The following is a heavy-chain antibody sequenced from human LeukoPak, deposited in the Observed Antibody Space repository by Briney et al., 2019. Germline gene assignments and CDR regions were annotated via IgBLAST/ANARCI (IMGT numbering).Heavy chain of an antibody. CDR2: ISAYNGNT. J-gene: IGHJ4*02. Sequence: ASVKVSCKGSGYTFTSYGISWVRQAPGQGLEWMGWISAYNGNTNYAQKLQGRVTMTTDTSTSTAYMELRSLRSDDTAVYYCARTSGPIAAAGSLDYWGQGTLVTVSS. D-gene: IGHD6-13*01. CDR3: ARTSGPIAAAGSLDY. V-gene: IGHV1-18*01. CDR1: GYTFTSYG.